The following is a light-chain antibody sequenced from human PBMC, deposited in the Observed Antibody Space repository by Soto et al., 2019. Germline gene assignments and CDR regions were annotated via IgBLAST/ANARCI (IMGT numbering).Light chain of an antibody. Sequence: DVQLTQSPSSLSASVGDRVTITCRASRGINNYLAWYQQKPGKVPKLLIYAASTLQSGVPSRFSGSGSGTDFTLTISSLQPEDVATYYCQNYNSAPFAFGPGTRVDT. CDR2: AAS. CDR3: QNYNSAPFA. V-gene: IGKV1-27*01. J-gene: IGKJ3*01. CDR1: RGINNY.